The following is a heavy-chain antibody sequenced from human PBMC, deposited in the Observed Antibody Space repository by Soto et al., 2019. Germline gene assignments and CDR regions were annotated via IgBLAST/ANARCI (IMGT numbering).Heavy chain of an antibody. D-gene: IGHD4-4*01. J-gene: IGHJ4*01. CDR3: TTDSNSTTIIDRFAY. CDR2: IKSKTDGGTT. Sequence: PGGSLRLSCAASGFTFTNAWINWVRQAPGKGLEWVGRIKSKTDGGTTDYAEPVKGRFAISRDDSNNMVYLQMNSLKIEDTAVYYCTTDSNSTTIIDRFAYSGHGTLVT. V-gene: IGHV3-15*07. CDR1: GFTFTNAW.